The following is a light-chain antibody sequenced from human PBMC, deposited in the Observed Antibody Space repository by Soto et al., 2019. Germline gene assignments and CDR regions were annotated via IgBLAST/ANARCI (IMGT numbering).Light chain of an antibody. J-gene: IGKJ1*01. CDR3: MQGTHWPRT. CDR2: KVS. CDR1: QSLVYSDGNTY. Sequence: DVVMTQSPLSLPVTLGQPASISCRSSQSLVYSDGNTYLNWFQQMPGQSPRRLIYKVSNRDSVVPERFSGSGSGTDFTLKISRVEAEYVGVYYCMQGTHWPRTFGQGNKVEIK. V-gene: IGKV2-30*01.